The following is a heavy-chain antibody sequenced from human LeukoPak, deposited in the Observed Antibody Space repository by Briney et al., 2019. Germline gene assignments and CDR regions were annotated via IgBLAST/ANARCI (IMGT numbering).Heavy chain of an antibody. Sequence: SETLSLTCTVSRASISDNYWSWSRQPAGKALEWIGRTYTSGDTNYNPSLKSRASVSVDTSKNQFYLSLRYVTAADTAVYYCTIGGASGSLAHWGPGTLVTVSS. CDR2: TYTSGDT. V-gene: IGHV4-4*07. CDR1: RASISDNY. D-gene: IGHD6-13*01. CDR3: TIGGASGSLAH. J-gene: IGHJ4*02.